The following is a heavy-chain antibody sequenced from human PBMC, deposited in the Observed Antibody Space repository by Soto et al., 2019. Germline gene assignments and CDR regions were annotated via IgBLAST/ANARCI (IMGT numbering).Heavy chain of an antibody. V-gene: IGHV3-9*01. CDR3: AKDKGRVYYDFWSGPRAFDI. CDR2: ISWNSGSI. CDR1: GFTFDDYA. D-gene: IGHD3-3*01. Sequence: PGGSXRLSCAASGFTFDDYAMHWVRQAQGKGLEWVSGISWNSGSIGYADSVKGRFTISRDNAKNSLYLQMNSLRAEDTALYYCAKDKGRVYYDFWSGPRAFDIWGQGTMVTVSS. J-gene: IGHJ3*02.